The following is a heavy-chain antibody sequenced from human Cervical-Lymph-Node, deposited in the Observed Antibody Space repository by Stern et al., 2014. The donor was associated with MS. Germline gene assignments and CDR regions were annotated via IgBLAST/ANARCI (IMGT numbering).Heavy chain of an antibody. D-gene: IGHD4-17*01. Sequence: QVQLVQSGGGVVQPGRFLRLSCVVSGFTFSNHAMHWVRQAPGKGLEWVTVISYDGRNEYYTDSVQGRFTVSRDHSKNTLYLQMNSLRPDDTAVYYCARATSTTSVTTPYYGLDVWGQGTTVTVSS. CDR3: ARATSTTSVTTPYYGLDV. V-gene: IGHV3-30*04. CDR1: GFTFSNHA. CDR2: ISYDGRNE. J-gene: IGHJ6*02.